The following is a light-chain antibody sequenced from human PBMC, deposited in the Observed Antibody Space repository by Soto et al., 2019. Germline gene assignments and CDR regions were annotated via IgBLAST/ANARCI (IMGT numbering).Light chain of an antibody. CDR2: AAS. V-gene: IGKV1-39*01. J-gene: IGKJ3*01. CDR1: QSITNY. CDR3: QQSHNMPFT. Sequence: DIPMTQSPSSLSASVGDRGTITCRASQSITNYLNWYQHKPGKAPKLLVYAASSLQSGVPSRFSGSGSGTDFTLTISSLQPEDFATYFCQQSHNMPFTFGPGTKVDIK.